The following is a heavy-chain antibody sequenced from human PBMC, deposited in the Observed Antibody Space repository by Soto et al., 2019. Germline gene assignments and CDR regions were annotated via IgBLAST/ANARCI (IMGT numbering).Heavy chain of an antibody. CDR2: IRKKINGDTT. Sequence: EVQLVESGGGLVQPGGSLRLSCAASGLTLSDHYIDWVRQAPGKGLEWVGRIRKKINGDTTEYAASVRGRFTISRDDSKNSLYLQMNSLKTEDSALYYCLRSESFATWFDPWGQGTLVTVSS. CDR1: GLTLSDHY. J-gene: IGHJ5*02. D-gene: IGHD3-10*01. V-gene: IGHV3-72*01. CDR3: LRSESFATWFDP.